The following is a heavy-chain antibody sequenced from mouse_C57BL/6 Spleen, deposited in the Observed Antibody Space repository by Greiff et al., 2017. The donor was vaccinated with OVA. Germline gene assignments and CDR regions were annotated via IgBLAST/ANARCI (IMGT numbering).Heavy chain of an antibody. D-gene: IGHD2-5*01. J-gene: IGHJ1*03. CDR1: GYTFTSYW. V-gene: IGHV1-69*02. Sequence: QVQLQQSGAELVKPGASVKLSCKASGYTFTSYWMHWVKQRPGQGLEWIGEIDPSDGDTNYNQKFKGKATLTVDKSSSTAYMQLSSLTSEDSAVYSCAAYCSKGYFDDWGTGTMVTVSA. CDR3: AAYCSKGYFDD. CDR2: IDPSDGDT.